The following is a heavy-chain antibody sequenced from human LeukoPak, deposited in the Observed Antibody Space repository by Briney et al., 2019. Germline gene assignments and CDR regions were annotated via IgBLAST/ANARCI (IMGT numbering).Heavy chain of an antibody. D-gene: IGHD3-10*01. CDR3: ARDWAWTDYYGSGSYYNWFDP. Sequence: SETLSLTCAVYGGSFSGYYWSWIRQPPGKGLEWIGEINHSGSTNYNPSLKSRVTISVDTSKNQFSLKLSSVTAADTAVYYCARDWAWTDYYGSGSYYNWFDPWGQGTLVTVSS. CDR1: GGSFSGYY. J-gene: IGHJ5*02. CDR2: INHSGST. V-gene: IGHV4-34*01.